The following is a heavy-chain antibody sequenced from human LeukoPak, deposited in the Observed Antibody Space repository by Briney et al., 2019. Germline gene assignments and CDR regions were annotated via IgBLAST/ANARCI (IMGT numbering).Heavy chain of an antibody. D-gene: IGHD2/OR15-2a*01. Sequence: ASLKVSCKTSGYTFSSYGISWLRQVPGQGLEWMGWISANKGDTEYAQNFQGRLTVTRDTSTSTAYMELRSLRSDDTAVYYCARADRNSRKDRLSTSGPMLGRSTPDERGPFDDWGQGTLVIVSS. J-gene: IGHJ4*02. V-gene: IGHV1-18*01. CDR1: GYTFSSYG. CDR3: ARADRNSRKDRLSTSGPMLGRSTPDERGPFDD. CDR2: ISANKGDT.